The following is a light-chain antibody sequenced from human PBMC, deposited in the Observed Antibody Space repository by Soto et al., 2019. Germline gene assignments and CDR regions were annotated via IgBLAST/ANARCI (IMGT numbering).Light chain of an antibody. V-gene: IGKV3-11*01. Sequence: EIVLTQSPATLSLSPGEGATLSCGSSQSVSSYLAWYQQKPGQAPRVLIYDASNRATGIPARFSGSGSGTDFTLTISSLQSEDFGVYYCQQYNSWPQTFGHGTKVDIK. CDR2: DAS. J-gene: IGKJ1*01. CDR1: QSVSSY. CDR3: QQYNSWPQT.